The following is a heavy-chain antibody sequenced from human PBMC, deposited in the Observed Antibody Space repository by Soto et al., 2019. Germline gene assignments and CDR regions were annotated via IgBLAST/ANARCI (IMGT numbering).Heavy chain of an antibody. D-gene: IGHD3-22*01. Sequence: SEILSLTCTVSGCSIISSSYYWGWIRQPPGKGLEWIGSIYYSGSTYYNPSLKSRVTISVDTSKNQFSLKLSSVTAADTAVYYCARLYDSSGYYYGYYFDYWGQGTLVTVSS. J-gene: IGHJ4*02. CDR2: IYYSGST. CDR1: GCSIISSSYY. V-gene: IGHV4-39*01. CDR3: ARLYDSSGYYYGYYFDY.